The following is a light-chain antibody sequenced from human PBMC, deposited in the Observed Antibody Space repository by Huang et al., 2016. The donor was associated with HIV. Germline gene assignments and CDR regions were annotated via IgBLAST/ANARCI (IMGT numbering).Light chain of an antibody. CDR1: QSISSY. J-gene: IGKJ1*01. Sequence: DIQMTQSTSSLSASVGDRVTITCRASQSISSYLKWYQQKSGKAPKLLIYAASSLQSGVPSRLRVSGSGTDFTLTISSLQPEDFATYYCQQSYSTPWTFGQGTKVEIK. CDR2: AAS. V-gene: IGKV1-39*01. CDR3: QQSYSTPWT.